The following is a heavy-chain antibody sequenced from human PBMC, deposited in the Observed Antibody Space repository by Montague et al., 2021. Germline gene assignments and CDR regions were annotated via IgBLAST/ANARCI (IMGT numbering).Heavy chain of an antibody. CDR1: GVSINKNSFF. CDR2: VYDSGRT. J-gene: IGHJ3*02. CDR3: SRGSFFFDSRGDYNCESFDI. V-gene: IGHV4-39*01. Sequence: SETLSLTCTVSGVSINKNSFFWAWIRQTPGKGLEWIGRVYDSGRTHYNPSLESRVTVFVDTSKNQCSRNLPSVTAADKCVFYCSRGSFFFDSRGDYNCESFDIWGQGTLVTVSS. D-gene: IGHD3-22*01.